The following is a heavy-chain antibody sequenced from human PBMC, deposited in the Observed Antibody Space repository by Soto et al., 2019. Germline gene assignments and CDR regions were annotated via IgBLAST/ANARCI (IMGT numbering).Heavy chain of an antibody. V-gene: IGHV3-30-3*01. CDR1: GFTFSSYA. CDR2: ISYDGSNK. D-gene: IGHD3-10*01. CDR3: ARDSVTMVRGVRGGAFDI. Sequence: VGSLRLSCAASGFTFSSYAMHWVRQAPGKGLEWVAVISYDGSNKYYADSVKGRFTISRDNSKNTLYLQMNSLRAEDTAVYYCARDSVTMVRGVRGGAFDIWGQGTMVTVSS. J-gene: IGHJ3*02.